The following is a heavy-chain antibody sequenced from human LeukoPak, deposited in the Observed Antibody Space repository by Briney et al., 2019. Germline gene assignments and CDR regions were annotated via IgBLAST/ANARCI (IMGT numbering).Heavy chain of an antibody. D-gene: IGHD1-26*01. CDR1: GGSFGVYY. J-gene: IGHJ3*02. CDR3: AIVVGATLADAFDI. CDR2: INHSGST. Sequence: SETLSLTCAVDGGSFGVYYWSCIRQPPGKGLEWIGEINHSGSTNYNPSLKSRVTISVETSKNQFSLKLRSVTAADTAVYYCAIVVGATLADAFDIWGQGTMVTVSS. V-gene: IGHV4-34*01.